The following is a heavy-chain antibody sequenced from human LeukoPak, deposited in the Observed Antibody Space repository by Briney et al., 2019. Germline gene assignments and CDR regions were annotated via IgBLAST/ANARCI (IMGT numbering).Heavy chain of an antibody. CDR3: ARSDPKYSSGWMIDY. J-gene: IGHJ4*02. V-gene: IGHV4-59*08. Sequence: SETLSLTCTVSGGSISSYYWSWIRQPPGKGLEWIGYIYYSGSTNYNPSLKSRVTISVDTSKNQFSLKLSSVTAADTAVYYCARSDPKYSSGWMIDYWGQGTLVTVSS. D-gene: IGHD6-19*01. CDR1: GGSISSYY. CDR2: IYYSGST.